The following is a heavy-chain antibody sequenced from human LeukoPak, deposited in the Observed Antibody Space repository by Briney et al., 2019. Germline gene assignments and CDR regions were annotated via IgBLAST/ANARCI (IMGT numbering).Heavy chain of an antibody. Sequence: PGGSLRLSCAASGFSFSSYSMHWVRQAPGKGLQWFSSISRSSNYKFYADSVKGRFTISRDNSKNTLYLQMNSLRAEDTAVYYCARRSGIAVAGAFDYWGQGTLVTVSS. V-gene: IGHV3-21*04. CDR2: ISRSSNYK. CDR1: GFSFSSYS. CDR3: ARRSGIAVAGAFDY. J-gene: IGHJ4*02. D-gene: IGHD6-19*01.